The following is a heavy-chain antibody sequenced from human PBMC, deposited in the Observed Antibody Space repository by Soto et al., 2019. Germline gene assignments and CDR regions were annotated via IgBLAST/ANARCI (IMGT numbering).Heavy chain of an antibody. CDR3: ARRGPGGYIDY. V-gene: IGHV6-1*01. D-gene: IGHD3-22*01. Sequence: QTLSLTGATTGDTLSSNIAAWNCIRQSPSRGLEWLGRTYYRSKWYNHYAVSVKSRITVNPDTSKNQFSMQLNSVTPEDTAVYYCARRGPGGYIDYWGRGTLVTVSS. CDR1: GDTLSSNIAA. CDR2: TYYRSKWYN. J-gene: IGHJ4*02.